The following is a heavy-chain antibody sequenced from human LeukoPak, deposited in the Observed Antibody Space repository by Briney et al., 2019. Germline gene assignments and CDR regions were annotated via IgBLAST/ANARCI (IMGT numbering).Heavy chain of an antibody. CDR2: IYYSGST. D-gene: IGHD1-1*01. J-gene: IGHJ3*02. CDR1: GGSISSYY. V-gene: IGHV4-59*01. CDR3: ARAKLERRVNAFDI. Sequence: KPSETLSLTCTVSGGSISSYYWSWIRQPPGKGLEWIGYIYYSGSTNYNPSLKSRVTISVDTSKNQFSLKLSSVTAADTAVYYCARAKLERRVNAFDIWGQGTMVTVSS.